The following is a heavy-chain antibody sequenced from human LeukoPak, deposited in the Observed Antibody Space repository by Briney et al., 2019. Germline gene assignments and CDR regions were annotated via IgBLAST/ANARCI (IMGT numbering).Heavy chain of an antibody. V-gene: IGHV1-18*01. CDR1: GYTFTSYG. D-gene: IGHD2-2*01. Sequence: ASVKVSCKASGYTFTSYGISWVRQAPGQGLEWMGWISAYNGNTNYAQKLQGRVTMTTDTSTSTAYMELRSLRSDDRAVYYCGRADIVVVPADYYMDVWGKGTTVTVSS. CDR3: GRADIVVVPADYYMDV. J-gene: IGHJ6*03. CDR2: ISAYNGNT.